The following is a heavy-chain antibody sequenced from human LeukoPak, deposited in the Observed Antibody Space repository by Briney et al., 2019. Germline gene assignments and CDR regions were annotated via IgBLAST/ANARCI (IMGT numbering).Heavy chain of an antibody. CDR2: IYYSGST. V-gene: IGHV4-59*01. Sequence: PSETLSLTCTVSGGSISSYYWSWIRQPPGKGLEWIGYIYYSGSTNYNPSLKSRVTISVDTSKNQFSLKLSSVTAADTAVYYCARDRGVRTYNSFDPWGQGTLVTVSS. CDR3: ARDRGVRTYNSFDP. D-gene: IGHD3-10*01. J-gene: IGHJ5*02. CDR1: GGSISSYY.